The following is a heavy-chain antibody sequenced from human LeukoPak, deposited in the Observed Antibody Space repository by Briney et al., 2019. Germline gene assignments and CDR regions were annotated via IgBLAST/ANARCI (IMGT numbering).Heavy chain of an antibody. D-gene: IGHD3-22*01. CDR3: AKVRTYDSSGYYSHCFDY. J-gene: IGHJ4*02. Sequence: GGSLRLSCVASGFNFGTYAMGWVGQAPGKGLEWVSALSASGGSTYYADSVRGRFTISRDSSKNTVYLQMNSLRVEDTAIYYCAKVRTYDSSGYYSHCFDYWGQGTLVTVSS. CDR1: GFNFGTYA. CDR2: LSASGGST. V-gene: IGHV3-23*01.